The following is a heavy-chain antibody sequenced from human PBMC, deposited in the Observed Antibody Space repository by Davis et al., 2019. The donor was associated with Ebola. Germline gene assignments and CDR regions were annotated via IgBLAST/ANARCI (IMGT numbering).Heavy chain of an antibody. D-gene: IGHD6-13*01. CDR3: ARFSRSAAGSY. Sequence: GESLKISCAASGFTFSSYSMNWVRQAPGKGLEWVSSISSSSSYIYYADSVKGRFTISRDNAKNSLYLQMNSLRVEDTAVYYCARFSRSAAGSYWGQGTLVTVSS. CDR1: GFTFSSYS. V-gene: IGHV3-21*01. CDR2: ISSSSSYI. J-gene: IGHJ4*02.